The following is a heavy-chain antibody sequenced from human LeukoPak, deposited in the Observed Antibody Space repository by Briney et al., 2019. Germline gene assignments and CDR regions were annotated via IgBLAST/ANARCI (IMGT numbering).Heavy chain of an antibody. CDR1: GGSISSGSYY. J-gene: IGHJ5*02. D-gene: IGHD5-18*01. V-gene: IGHV4-61*02. CDR3: ARAGYSYGFDWFDP. Sequence: SQTLSLTCTVSGGSISSGSYYWSWLRQPAGKGLEGIGRIYTSGSTNYNPSLKSRVTISVDTSKNQFSLKLSAVTAADTAVYYCARAGYSYGFDWFDPWGQGTLVTVSS. CDR2: IYTSGST.